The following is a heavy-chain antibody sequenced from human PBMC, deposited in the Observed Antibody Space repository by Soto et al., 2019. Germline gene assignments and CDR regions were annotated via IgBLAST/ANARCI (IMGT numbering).Heavy chain of an antibody. CDR2: IHYSGST. CDR1: GGSISSGDYY. D-gene: IGHD3-16*01. V-gene: IGHV4-30-4*02. CDR3: ARDWGGGTFDY. J-gene: IGHJ4*02. Sequence: PSETLSLTCTVSGGSISSGDYYWSWIRQPPGKGLEWIGYIHYSGSTYHNPSLKSRVTISVDTSKNQFSLRLTSVTAADTAVYYCARDWGGGTFDYWGQGTQVTVSS.